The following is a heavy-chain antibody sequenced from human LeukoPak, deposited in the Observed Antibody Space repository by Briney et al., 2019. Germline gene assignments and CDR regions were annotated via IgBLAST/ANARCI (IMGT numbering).Heavy chain of an antibody. CDR1: GFTLSSYW. Sequence: PGGSLRLSCAASGFTLSSYWMSWVRQAPGKGLEWVANIKQDGSEKYYVDSVKGRFTISRDNTKNSLYLQMNSLRAEDTAVYYCARGGRFHYYDSSGYSGWGQGTLVTVSS. V-gene: IGHV3-7*01. CDR2: IKQDGSEK. J-gene: IGHJ4*02. CDR3: ARGGRFHYYDSSGYSG. D-gene: IGHD3-22*01.